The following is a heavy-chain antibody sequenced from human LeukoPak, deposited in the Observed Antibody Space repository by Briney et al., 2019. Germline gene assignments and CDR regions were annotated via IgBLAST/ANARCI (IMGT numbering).Heavy chain of an antibody. J-gene: IGHJ4*02. CDR3: AKGSGYSYGFSDY. CDR1: GFTFSSYA. Sequence: GGSPRLSCAASGFTFSSYAMSWVRQAPGKGLEWVSAISGSGGSTYYADSVKGRFTISRDNSKNTLYLQMNSLRAEDTAVYYCAKGSGYSYGFSDYWGQGTLVTVSS. D-gene: IGHD5-18*01. CDR2: ISGSGGST. V-gene: IGHV3-23*01.